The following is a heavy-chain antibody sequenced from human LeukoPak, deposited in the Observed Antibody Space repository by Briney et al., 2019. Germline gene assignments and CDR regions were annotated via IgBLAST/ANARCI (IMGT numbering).Heavy chain of an antibody. CDR2: IPYDGSNK. V-gene: IGHV3-30*02. D-gene: IGHD3-10*01. CDR1: GFTFSSYG. J-gene: IGHJ6*02. CDR3: ARYYGSGRGYYGLDV. Sequence: GGSLRLSCAASGFTFSSYGMHWVRQAPGKGLEWITLIPYDGSNKYYADSVKGRFTISRDNSKNTLYLQMNSLRAEDTAMYYCARYYGSGRGYYGLDVWGQGTTVTVFS.